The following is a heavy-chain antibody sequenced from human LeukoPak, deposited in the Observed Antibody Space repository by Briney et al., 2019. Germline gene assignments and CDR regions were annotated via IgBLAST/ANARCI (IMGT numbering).Heavy chain of an antibody. CDR2: FHGGTT. CDR3: ARDFNPAGSSSGWSTCKY. J-gene: IGHJ4*02. Sequence: GGFLRLSCAAPLGTGSYNWLTLGRQAPREGVGVGSNNFHGGTTYYADSVMGRFTISRHNSRNTLYLQMNSLRAEDTAVYYCARDFNPAGSSSGWSTCKYWGQGTLVTVSS. V-gene: IGHV3-53*04. D-gene: IGHD6-19*01. CDR1: LGTGSYNW.